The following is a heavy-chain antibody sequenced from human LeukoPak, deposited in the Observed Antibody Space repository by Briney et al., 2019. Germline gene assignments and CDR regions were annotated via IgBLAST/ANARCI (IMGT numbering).Heavy chain of an antibody. CDR2: INHSGST. D-gene: IGHD3-10*01. CDR3: AGAGAGPIGYFDL. CDR1: GGSFSGYY. V-gene: IGHV4-34*01. J-gene: IGHJ2*01. Sequence: SETLSLTCAVYGGSFSGYYWSWIRQPPGKGLEWIGEINHSGSTNYNPSLKSRVTISVDTSKNQFSLKLSSVTAADTAVYYCAGAGAGPIGYFDLGGRGPLVTVPS.